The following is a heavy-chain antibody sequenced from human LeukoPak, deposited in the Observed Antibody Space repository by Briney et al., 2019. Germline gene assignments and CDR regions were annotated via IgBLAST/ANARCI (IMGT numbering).Heavy chain of an antibody. CDR1: GYTFTGYY. CDR3: ARGDYDDSSGYYYVRYPHFDY. Sequence: GASVKVSCQASGYTFTGYYMNWVRQAPGQGLEWMGWINPNSGGTNYAQKFQGRVTMTSDTSISTVYREMSRLRFDDTAVYYCARGDYDDSSGYYYVRYPHFDYWGQGTLVTVSS. V-gene: IGHV1-2*02. J-gene: IGHJ4*02. CDR2: INPNSGGT. D-gene: IGHD3-22*01.